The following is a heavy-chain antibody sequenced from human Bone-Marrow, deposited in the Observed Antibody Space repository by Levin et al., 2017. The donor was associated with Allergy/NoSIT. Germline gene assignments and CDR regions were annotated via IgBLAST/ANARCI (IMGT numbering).Heavy chain of an antibody. J-gene: IGHJ3*02. V-gene: IGHV3-21*01. CDR3: ARRIATSGTFAFDI. CDR2: ISGSGSFI. D-gene: IGHD6-13*01. CDR1: EFTSSNYQ. Sequence: GGSLRLSCAASEFTSSNYQINWVRQAPGKGLEWVSFISGSGSFISHADSVKGRFTTSRDNPKNSVHLQMDSLRDEDTAVYYCARRIATSGTFAFDIWGQGTMVTVSS.